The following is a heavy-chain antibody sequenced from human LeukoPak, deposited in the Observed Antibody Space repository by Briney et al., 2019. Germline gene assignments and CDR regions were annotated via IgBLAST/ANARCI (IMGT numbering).Heavy chain of an antibody. J-gene: IGHJ6*02. Sequence: SQTLSLTCTVSGGSISSGDYYWSWIRQPPGKGLEWIGYIYYSGSTDYNPSLKSRVTISVDTSKNQFSLKLSSVTAADTAVYYCARVYDILTGYYGMDVWGQGTTVTVSS. CDR3: ARVYDILTGYYGMDV. CDR1: GGSISSGDYY. V-gene: IGHV4-61*08. D-gene: IGHD3-9*01. CDR2: IYYSGST.